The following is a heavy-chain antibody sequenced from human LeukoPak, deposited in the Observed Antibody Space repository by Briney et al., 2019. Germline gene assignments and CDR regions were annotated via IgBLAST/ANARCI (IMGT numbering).Heavy chain of an antibody. V-gene: IGHV3-9*01. CDR2: ISWNSGSI. J-gene: IGHJ3*02. D-gene: IGHD1-26*01. Sequence: GGSLRLSCAASGFTFDDYAMHWVRQAPGKGLEWVSGISWNSGSIGYADSVKGRFTISRDNAKNSLYLQMNSLRAEDTALYYCAAFQFGGSSLGGSDAFDIWGQGTMVTVSS. CDR3: AAFQFGGSSLGGSDAFDI. CDR1: GFTFDDYA.